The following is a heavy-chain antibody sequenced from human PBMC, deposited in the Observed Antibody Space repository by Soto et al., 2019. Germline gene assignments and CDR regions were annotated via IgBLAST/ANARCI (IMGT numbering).Heavy chain of an antibody. J-gene: IGHJ4*02. CDR1: GGTFSSYA. V-gene: IGHV1-69*13. CDR2: IIPIFGTA. CDR3: ARDIYYDSSGYYYRFDY. Sequence: ASVKVSCKASGGTFSSYAISWVRQAPGQGLEWMGGIIPIFGTANYAQKFQGRVTITADESTSTAHMELSSLRSEDTAVYYCARDIYYDSSGYYYRFDYWGQGTLVTVSS. D-gene: IGHD3-22*01.